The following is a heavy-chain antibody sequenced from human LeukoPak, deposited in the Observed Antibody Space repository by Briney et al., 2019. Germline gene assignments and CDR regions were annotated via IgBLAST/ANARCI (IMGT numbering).Heavy chain of an antibody. CDR2: ISGSGGST. V-gene: IGHV3-23*01. CDR3: AKDRNPTTVTTLFWFDP. CDR1: GFTFSSYA. Sequence: GGSLRLSCAASGFTFSSYAMSWVRQAPGKGLEWVSAISGSGGSTYYADSVKGRFTVSRDNSKNMLYLQMNSLRAEDTAVYYCAKDRNPTTVTTLFWFDPWGQGTLVTVSS. D-gene: IGHD4-11*01. J-gene: IGHJ5*02.